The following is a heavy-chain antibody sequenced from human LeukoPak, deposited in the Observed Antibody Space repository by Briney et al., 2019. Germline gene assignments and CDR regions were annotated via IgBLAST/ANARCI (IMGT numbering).Heavy chain of an antibody. CDR2: IRYDGSNK. CDR3: AKDSRSPYYYDSSGYYPED. J-gene: IGHJ4*02. CDR1: GFTFSSYA. Sequence: GGSLRLSCAASGFTFSSYAMNWFRQAPGKGLEWVAFIRYDGSNKYYADSVKGRFTISRDNSKNTLYLQMNSLRAEDTAVYYCAKDSRSPYYYDSSGYYPEDWGQGTLVTVSS. V-gene: IGHV3-30*02. D-gene: IGHD3-22*01.